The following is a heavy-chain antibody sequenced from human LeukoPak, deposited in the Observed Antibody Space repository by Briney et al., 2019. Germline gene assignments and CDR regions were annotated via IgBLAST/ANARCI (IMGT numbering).Heavy chain of an antibody. CDR1: GFTFSNYA. Sequence: PGGSLRLSCAASGFTFSNYAMHWVRQAPGKGLEWVAVISYDGSDKYYADSVKGRFTISRDNSKNTLYLQMNSLRAEDTAVYYRARSLATSYYYMDVWGKGTTVTVSS. CDR2: ISYDGSDK. CDR3: ARSLATSYYYMDV. V-gene: IGHV3-30*04. D-gene: IGHD5-12*01. J-gene: IGHJ6*03.